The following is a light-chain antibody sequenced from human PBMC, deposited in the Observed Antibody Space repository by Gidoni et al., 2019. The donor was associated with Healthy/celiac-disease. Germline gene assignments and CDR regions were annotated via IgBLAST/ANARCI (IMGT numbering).Light chain of an antibody. CDR2: DAS. CDR3: QQRSNWPHLT. Sequence: EIVLTQSPATLSLSPGERATLSCRASQSVSSYLAWYQQKPGQAPRLLIYDASNRATGIPARFSGSGSGTDFTLTISSLEPEDFAVYYCQQRSNWPHLTFGGGTKVEIK. J-gene: IGKJ4*01. V-gene: IGKV3-11*01. CDR1: QSVSSY.